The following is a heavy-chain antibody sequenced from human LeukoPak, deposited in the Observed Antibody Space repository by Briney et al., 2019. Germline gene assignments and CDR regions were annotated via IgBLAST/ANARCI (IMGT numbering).Heavy chain of an antibody. D-gene: IGHD6-19*01. Sequence: SVKVSCKASGGTFSSYAISWVRQAPGQGLEWMGRIIPILGIANYAQKFQGRVTITADKSTSTAYMELSSLRSEDTAVYYCARVSAVAPSFDLWGRGTLVTVSS. CDR1: GGTFSSYA. J-gene: IGHJ2*01. V-gene: IGHV1-69*04. CDR3: ARVSAVAPSFDL. CDR2: IIPILGIA.